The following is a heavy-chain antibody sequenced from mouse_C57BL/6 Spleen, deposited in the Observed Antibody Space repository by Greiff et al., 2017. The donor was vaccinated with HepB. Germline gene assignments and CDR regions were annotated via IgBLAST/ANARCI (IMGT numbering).Heavy chain of an antibody. J-gene: IGHJ2*01. CDR3: ARTPNWDEYYFDY. Sequence: VQLQESGPELVKPGASVKISCKASGYSFTSYYIHWVKQRPGQGLEWIGWIYPGSGNTKYNEKFKGKATLTADTSSSTAYMQLSSLTSEDSAVYYCARTPNWDEYYFDYWGQGTTLTVSS. D-gene: IGHD4-1*01. CDR2: IYPGSGNT. V-gene: IGHV1-66*01. CDR1: GYSFTSYY.